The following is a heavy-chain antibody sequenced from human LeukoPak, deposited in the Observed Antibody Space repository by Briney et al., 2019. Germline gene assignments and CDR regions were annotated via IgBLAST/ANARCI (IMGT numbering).Heavy chain of an antibody. J-gene: IGHJ4*02. V-gene: IGHV3-48*03. Sequence: PGGSLRLSCAASGFTFSSYEMNWVRQAPGKGLEWVSYISSSGSTIYYADSVKGQFTISRDNAKNSLYLQMNSLRAEDTAVYYCASNGYRDYYDSSGNPYWFDYWGQGTLVTVSS. CDR3: ASNGYRDYYDSSGNPYWFDY. CDR1: GFTFSSYE. D-gene: IGHD3-22*01. CDR2: ISSSGSTI.